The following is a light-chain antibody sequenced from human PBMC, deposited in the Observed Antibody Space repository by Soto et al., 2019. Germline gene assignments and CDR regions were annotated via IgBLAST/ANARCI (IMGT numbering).Light chain of an antibody. J-gene: IGKJ1*01. Sequence: IQMTQSPSSLSASVGDTVTITCRASQTIRTYLNWYQQKPGKAPNLLIYSASGLQNGVPSRFSGSGSGTDFNLTISSLQPEDFATYYCQQSYSTPGTFGQGTKVDI. CDR2: SAS. CDR3: QQSYSTPGT. V-gene: IGKV1-39*01. CDR1: QTIRTY.